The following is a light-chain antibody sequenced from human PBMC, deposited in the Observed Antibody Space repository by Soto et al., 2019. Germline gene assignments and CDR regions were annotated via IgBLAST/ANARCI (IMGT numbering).Light chain of an antibody. CDR2: HVS. V-gene: IGLV2-14*01. Sequence: QSALTQPASVSGSPGQSITISCTGTSSDVGGYDYVSWYQQYPGKAPKLMIYHVSNRPSGVSKRFSGSKSGNSAFLTISGLHAEDEADYYCSSYTSLSTYVFGTGTKLTVL. CDR1: SSDVGGYDY. J-gene: IGLJ1*01. CDR3: SSYTSLSTYV.